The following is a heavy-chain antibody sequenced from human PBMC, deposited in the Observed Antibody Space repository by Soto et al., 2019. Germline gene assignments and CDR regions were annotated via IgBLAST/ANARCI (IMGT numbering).Heavy chain of an antibody. J-gene: IGHJ6*02. CDR1: GGSISSYY. CDR3: ARGKRDYDFWSGYYPEPVYYGMDV. D-gene: IGHD3-3*01. Sequence: SETLSITCTVSGGSISSYYWSWIRQPPGKGLEWIGYIYYSGSTNYNPSLKSRVTISVDTSKNQLSLKLSSVTAADTAVYYCARGKRDYDFWSGYYPEPVYYGMDVWGQGTTVTRLL. CDR2: IYYSGST. V-gene: IGHV4-59*01.